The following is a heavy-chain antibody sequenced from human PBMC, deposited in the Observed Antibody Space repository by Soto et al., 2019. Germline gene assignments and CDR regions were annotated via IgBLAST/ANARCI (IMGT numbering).Heavy chain of an antibody. CDR2: INTGNGNT. CDR1: GYTFTLYT. Sequence: QVQLVQSGAEVKKPGASVKVSCKTSGYTFTLYTIHWVRQAPGQRLEWMGWINTGNGNTKYSQRFQGRVTMKGDTSASTAYMALSSLTAEDTAVYYCAKLGGGYIFGPYLDYWGQGTLVTVAS. D-gene: IGHD5-18*01. CDR3: AKLGGGYIFGPYLDY. V-gene: IGHV1-3*04. J-gene: IGHJ4*02.